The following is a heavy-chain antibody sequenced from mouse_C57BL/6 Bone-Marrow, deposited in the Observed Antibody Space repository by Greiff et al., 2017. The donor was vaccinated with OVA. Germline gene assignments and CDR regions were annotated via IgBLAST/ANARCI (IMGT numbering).Heavy chain of an antibody. V-gene: IGHV1-78*01. CDR3: ARRGYSTNWYFDV. CDR1: GYTFTDHT. Sequence: VQLQQSDAELVKPGASVKISCKVSGYTFTDHTIHWMKQRPEQGLEWIGYFYPRDGSTKYNEKFKGKATLTPDKSSSTAYMQLNSLTSEDSAVYFCARRGYSTNWYFDVWGTGTTVTVSS. CDR2: FYPRDGST. J-gene: IGHJ1*03. D-gene: IGHD2-5*01.